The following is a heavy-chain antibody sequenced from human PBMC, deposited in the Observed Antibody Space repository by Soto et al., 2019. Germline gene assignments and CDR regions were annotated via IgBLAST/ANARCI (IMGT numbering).Heavy chain of an antibody. Sequence: SETLSRTCAVYGGSFSGYYWSWIRQPPGKGLEWIGEINHSGSTNYNPSLKSRVTISVDTSKNQFSLKLSSVTAADTAVYYCARELLWFGELLPEDAFDIWGQGTMVTVSS. D-gene: IGHD3-10*01. CDR2: INHSGST. V-gene: IGHV4-34*01. J-gene: IGHJ3*02. CDR1: GGSFSGYY. CDR3: ARELLWFGELLPEDAFDI.